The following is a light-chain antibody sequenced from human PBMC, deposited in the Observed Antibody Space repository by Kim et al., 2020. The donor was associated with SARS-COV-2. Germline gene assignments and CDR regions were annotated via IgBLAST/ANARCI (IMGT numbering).Light chain of an antibody. J-gene: IGLJ3*02. CDR2: GKN. Sequence: ALGQTVRITCQGDSLRRYYASWYQQKPGQAPVLVIYGKNNRPSGIPDRFSGSSSGNTASLTITGAQAEDEADYYCNSRDSSGNHWMFGGGTQLTVL. V-gene: IGLV3-19*01. CDR3: NSRDSSGNHWM. CDR1: SLRRYY.